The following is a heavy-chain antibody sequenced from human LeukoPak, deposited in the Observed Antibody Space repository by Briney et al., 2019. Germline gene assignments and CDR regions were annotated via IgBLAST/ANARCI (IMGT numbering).Heavy chain of an antibody. CDR1: GFTFSSYS. J-gene: IGHJ6*02. V-gene: IGHV3-48*01. D-gene: IGHD1-26*01. Sequence: PGGSLRLSCAASGFTFSSYSMNWVRQAPGKGLEWVSYISSSSSTTYYADSVKGRFTISRDNAKNSLYLQMNSLRAEDTAVYYCARDRGWELPFWGLHYYYYYGMDVWGQGTTVTVSS. CDR2: ISSSSSTT. CDR3: ARDRGWELPFWGLHYYYYYGMDV.